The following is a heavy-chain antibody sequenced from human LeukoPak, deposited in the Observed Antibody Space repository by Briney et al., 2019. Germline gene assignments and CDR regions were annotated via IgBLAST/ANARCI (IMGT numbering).Heavy chain of an antibody. D-gene: IGHD3-10*01. J-gene: IGHJ4*02. CDR1: GFTFSSYG. V-gene: IGHV3-49*04. CDR2: IRSKAYGGTP. CDR3: ARRGTWSGSIALDY. Sequence: GGSLRLSCAASGFTFSSYGMSWVRQAPGKGLEWVSLIRSKAYGGTPEYAASVKGRFTISRDDSKSIAYLQMDSLKTEDTALYYCARRGTWSGSIALDYWGQGALVTVSS.